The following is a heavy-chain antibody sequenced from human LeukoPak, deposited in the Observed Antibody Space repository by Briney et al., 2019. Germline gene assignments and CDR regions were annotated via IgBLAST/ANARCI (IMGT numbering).Heavy chain of an antibody. J-gene: IGHJ3*01. CDR1: GFTFSGYW. V-gene: IGHV3-74*01. CDR3: ARGYRIVDLFCALL. Sequence: GGSLRPSCAASGFTFSGYWMHWVRQAPGKGLVWVSRINIDGSSRSYVDSVKGRFTISRDNAKNSLYLQMNTLRAEDTAVYYCARGYRIVDLFCALLWGQGTMVTVSS. D-gene: IGHD1-26*01. CDR2: INIDGSSR.